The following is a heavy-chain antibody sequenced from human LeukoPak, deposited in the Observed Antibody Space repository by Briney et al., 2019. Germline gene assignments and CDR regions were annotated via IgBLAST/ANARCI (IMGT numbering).Heavy chain of an antibody. CDR1: GYSISSGYY. Sequence: PSETLSLTCAVSGYSISSGYYWGWIRQPPGKGLEWIGYTSYSGNTDHKPSLRSRVTMSVDTSNNQLSLKLTSATAADTAVYYCARWHSHGRYFDYWGQGALVTVSS. D-gene: IGHD1-26*01. CDR2: TSYSGNT. CDR3: ARWHSHGRYFDY. V-gene: IGHV4-28*01. J-gene: IGHJ4*02.